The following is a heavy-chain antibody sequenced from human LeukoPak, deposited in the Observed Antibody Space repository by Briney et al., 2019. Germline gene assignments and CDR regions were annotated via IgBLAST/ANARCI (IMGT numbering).Heavy chain of an antibody. Sequence: GGSLRLSCAASGFTFNNYAMSWVRQAPGKGLEWVSTINGSGGSTYYADSVKGRFTISRDNSKNTLYLQMNSLRAEDTAIYYCAKLSRGEPNDYWGQGTLVTVSS. CDR3: AKLSRGEPNDY. D-gene: IGHD4-17*01. CDR2: INGSGGST. CDR1: GFTFNNYA. V-gene: IGHV3-23*01. J-gene: IGHJ4*02.